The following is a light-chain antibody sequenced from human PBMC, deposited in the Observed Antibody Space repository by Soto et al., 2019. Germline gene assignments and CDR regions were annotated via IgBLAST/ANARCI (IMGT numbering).Light chain of an antibody. J-gene: IGLJ2*01. Sequence: QSALTQPASVSGSPGRSVTISCTGSSSDVGDFNYVSWYQHLPGRAPKLIIYDVTNRPSGISYRFSASKSGRTASLTISELQAEDEADYDCSSYSSSSTHVVFGGGTKLTVL. V-gene: IGLV2-14*03. CDR1: SSDVGDFNY. CDR2: DVT. CDR3: SSYSSSSTHVV.